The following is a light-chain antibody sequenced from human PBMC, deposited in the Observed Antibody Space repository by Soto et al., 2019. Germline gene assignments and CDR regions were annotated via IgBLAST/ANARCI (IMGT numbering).Light chain of an antibody. CDR2: GAS. CDR1: PSVSGN. CDR3: QQYNNWTRT. V-gene: IGKV3-15*01. J-gene: IGKJ1*01. Sequence: EIVMTQSPATLSVSPGERATLSCRASPSVSGNLAWYQQKPGQAPRLLISGASPRATGIPARFSGSVFGTVFTITTSSLQYEDFEVYYRQQYNNWTRTFGQGTKVEIK.